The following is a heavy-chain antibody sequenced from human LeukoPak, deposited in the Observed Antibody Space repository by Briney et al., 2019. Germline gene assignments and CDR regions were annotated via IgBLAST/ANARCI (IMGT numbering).Heavy chain of an antibody. Sequence: GASVKVSCKASGYTFTSYGISWVRQAPGQGLEWMGWISAYNGNTNYAQKLQGRVTMTTDTSTSTAYMELSSLRSEDTAVYYCWAYYGSGSYYNVLDYWGQGTLVTVSS. CDR2: ISAYNGNT. J-gene: IGHJ4*02. D-gene: IGHD3-10*01. CDR3: WAYYGSGSYYNVLDY. CDR1: GYTFTSYG. V-gene: IGHV1-18*01.